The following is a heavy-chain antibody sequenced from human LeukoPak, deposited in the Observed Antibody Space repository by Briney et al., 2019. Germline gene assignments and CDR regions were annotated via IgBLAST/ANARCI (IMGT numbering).Heavy chain of an antibody. CDR1: GFTFSSYT. V-gene: IGHV3-23*01. CDR3: AKERQTGDYFTSDY. J-gene: IGHJ4*02. D-gene: IGHD4-17*01. Sequence: GGSLRLSCTASGFTFSSYTMSWVRQAPGEGLEWLSAINGRGITYYAGSVKGRFTISRDNSENTLYLQMYSLTVDDTAVYFCAKERQTGDYFTSDYWGQGTLVTVSS. CDR2: INGRGIT.